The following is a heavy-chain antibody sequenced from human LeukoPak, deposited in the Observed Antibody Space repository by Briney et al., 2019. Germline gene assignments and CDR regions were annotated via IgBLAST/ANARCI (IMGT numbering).Heavy chain of an antibody. CDR3: ARERRRQLWFRRDSSYFDY. V-gene: IGHV3-73*01. J-gene: IGHJ4*02. CDR2: IRSTANGYAT. D-gene: IGHD5-18*01. CDR1: GFTFSGSA. Sequence: GGSLRLSCAASGFTFSGSALHWVRQASGKGLEWVGRIRSTANGYATAYAASVKGRFTISRDDSKNTAYLQMDSLKTEDTAVYYCARERRRQLWFRRDSSYFDYWGQGTLVTVSS.